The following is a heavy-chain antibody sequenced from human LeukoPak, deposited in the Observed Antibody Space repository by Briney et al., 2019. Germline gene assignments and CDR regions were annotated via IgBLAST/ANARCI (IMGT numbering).Heavy chain of an antibody. CDR2: ISSSSSYI. J-gene: IGHJ4*02. CDR1: GFTFSSYS. D-gene: IGHD2-2*01. V-gene: IGHV3-21*01. Sequence: GGSLRLSCAASGFTFSSYSMNWVRQAPGKGLEWVSSISSSSSYIYYADSVKGRFTISRDNAKNSLYLQMNSLRAEDTAVYYCARGSYCSSTSCYLPPDYWGQGTLVTVSS. CDR3: ARGSYCSSTSCYLPPDY.